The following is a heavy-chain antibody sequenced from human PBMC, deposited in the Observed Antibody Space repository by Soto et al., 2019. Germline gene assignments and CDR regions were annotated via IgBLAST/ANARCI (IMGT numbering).Heavy chain of an antibody. CDR3: ARDTGTFPYYFDY. V-gene: IGHV4-30-4*01. CDR1: GGSISSGENF. Sequence: SETLSLTCTVSGGSISSGENFWDWIRQSPGKGLEWIGYIHHSGSTYYTPSLKSRLTISVDTSKNQISLKLNSVTAADTAVYYCARDTGTFPYYFDYWGQGTLVTVSS. D-gene: IGHD2-8*02. CDR2: IHHSGST. J-gene: IGHJ4*02.